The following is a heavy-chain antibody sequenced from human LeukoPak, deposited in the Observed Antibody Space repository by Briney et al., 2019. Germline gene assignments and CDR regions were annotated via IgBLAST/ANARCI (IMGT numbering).Heavy chain of an antibody. V-gene: IGHV3-30*03. CDR3: ALQGNSDAFDI. CDR1: GFTFSSYG. CDR2: ISYDGSNK. Sequence: PGGSLRLSCAASGFTFSSYGMHWVRQAPGKGLEWVAVISYDGSNKYYADSVKGRFTISRDNSKNTLYLQMNSLRAEDTAVYYCALQGNSDAFDIWGQGTMVTVSS. D-gene: IGHD2-21*01. J-gene: IGHJ3*02.